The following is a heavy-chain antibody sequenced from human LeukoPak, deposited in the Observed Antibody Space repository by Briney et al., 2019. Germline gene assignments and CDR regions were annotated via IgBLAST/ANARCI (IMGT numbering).Heavy chain of an antibody. V-gene: IGHV1-2*02. D-gene: IGHD3-16*02. CDR1: GYTFTGNH. CDR2: IDPNSGGT. Sequence: GASVKVSCKASGYTFTGNHVHGVRQAPGPGHEGMGWIDPNSGGTMYSQKFQGRVAMTSDTSINTAYMELSGLRSADTAVYFCTKEADIVSFDLWGRGTLVTVSS. CDR3: TKEADIVSFDL. J-gene: IGHJ2*01.